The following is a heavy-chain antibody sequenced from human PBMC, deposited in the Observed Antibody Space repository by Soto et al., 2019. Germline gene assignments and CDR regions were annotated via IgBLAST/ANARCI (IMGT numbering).Heavy chain of an antibody. Sequence: QVQLQESGPGLVKPSGTLSLTCAVSAVSISSGSFWGWVRQPPGRGLEWIGDIHHSGSTNYNPSLKSRVTIAVDSSKNHFSLKLNSVTAAATAVYYFARSAGWYAVHSWGQGILVIVSS. J-gene: IGHJ4*02. V-gene: IGHV4-4*02. CDR3: ARSAGWYAVHS. D-gene: IGHD6-19*01. CDR1: AVSISSGSF. CDR2: IHHSGST.